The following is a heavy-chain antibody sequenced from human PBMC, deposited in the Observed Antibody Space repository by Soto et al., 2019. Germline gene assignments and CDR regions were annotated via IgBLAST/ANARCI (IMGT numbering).Heavy chain of an antibody. V-gene: IGHV4-34*01. CDR2: INHSGST. D-gene: IGHD6-6*01. CDR1: GGSFSGYY. J-gene: IGHJ4*02. Sequence: PSETLSLTCAVYGGSFSGYYWSWIRQPPGKGLEWIGEINHSGSTNYNPSLKSRVTISVDTSKNQFSLKLSSVTAADTAVYFCARSSIEPRVFMYPFDSWGQGTLVTVSS. CDR3: ARSSIEPRVFMYPFDS.